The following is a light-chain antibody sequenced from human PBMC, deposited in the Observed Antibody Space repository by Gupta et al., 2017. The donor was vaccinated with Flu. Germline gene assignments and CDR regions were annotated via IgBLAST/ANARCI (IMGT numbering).Light chain of an antibody. Sequence: EIVMTQYPLSLPVAPGESASMSCKSSQSLLKSNGSNYLDWYLQRPGRSPQLLIYLSSHRASGVPDRFSGSGSGTDFTLKISRVEAEDVGVYYCMQSLQGLTCGGGTKMEIK. J-gene: IGKJ4*01. CDR1: QSLLKSNGSNY. V-gene: IGKV2-28*01. CDR3: MQSLQGLT. CDR2: LSS.